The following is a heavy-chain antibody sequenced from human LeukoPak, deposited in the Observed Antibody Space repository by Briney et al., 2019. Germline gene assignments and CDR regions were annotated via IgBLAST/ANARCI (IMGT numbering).Heavy chain of an antibody. J-gene: IGHJ5*02. CDR1: GGSFSDYY. V-gene: IGHV4-34*01. Sequence: SETLSLTCAVDGGSFSDYYWTWIRQAPGKGLEWIGDMNHSGSPNYNPSLKSRVTISVDTSKNQFSLKLSSVTAADTAGYYCAIEPRRYYYGSGSYYRGQSWFDPWGQGTLVTVSS. CDR3: AIEPRRYYYGSGSYYRGQSWFDP. D-gene: IGHD3-10*01. CDR2: MNHSGSP.